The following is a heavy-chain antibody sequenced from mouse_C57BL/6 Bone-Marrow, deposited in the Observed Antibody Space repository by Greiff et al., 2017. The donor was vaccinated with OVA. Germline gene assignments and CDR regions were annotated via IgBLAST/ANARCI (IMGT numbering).Heavy chain of an antibody. Sequence: VQLQQPGAELVMPGASVKLSCKASGYTFTSYWMHWVKQRPGQGLEWIGEIDTSDSYTNYNQQFKGKSTLTVDKSSSTAYMQLSSLTAEDSAVYYCAREGVGDSYAMDYWGQGTSVTVSS. V-gene: IGHV1-69*01. CDR2: IDTSDSYT. CDR1: GYTFTSYW. J-gene: IGHJ4*01. D-gene: IGHD1-3*01. CDR3: AREGVGDSYAMDY.